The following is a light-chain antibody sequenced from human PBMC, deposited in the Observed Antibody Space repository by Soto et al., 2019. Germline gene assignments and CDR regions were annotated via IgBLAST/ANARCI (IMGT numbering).Light chain of an antibody. CDR1: SSVIGAYNY. Sequence: QSVLTQPASVSGSLGQSITISCTGTSSVIGAYNYVSWYQQHPGKAPKVMIFEVSMRPSGVSNRFSGSKSGNMASLTISGLQAEDEGDYYCSSFTTTSTVLLGGGTKVTVL. V-gene: IGLV2-14*01. CDR2: EVS. CDR3: SSFTTTSTVL. J-gene: IGLJ2*01.